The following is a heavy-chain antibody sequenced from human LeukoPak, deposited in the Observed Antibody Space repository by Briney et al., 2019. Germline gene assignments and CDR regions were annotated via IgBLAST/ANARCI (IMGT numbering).Heavy chain of an antibody. V-gene: IGHV4-31*03. CDR2: IYYSGST. CDR3: AGSSSWSGIDY. CDR1: GGSISSGGYY. J-gene: IGHJ4*02. Sequence: SETLSLTCTVSGGSISSGGYYWSWIRQHPGKGLEWIGYIYYSGSTYYNPSLKSRVTISVDTSKNQFSLRLSSVTAADTAVYYCAGSSSWSGIDYWGQGTLVTVSS. D-gene: IGHD6-13*01.